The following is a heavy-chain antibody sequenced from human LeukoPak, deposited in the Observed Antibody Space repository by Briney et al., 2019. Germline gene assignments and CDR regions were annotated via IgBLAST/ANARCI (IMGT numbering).Heavy chain of an antibody. CDR3: ARGATDTTRWFDP. Sequence: GGSLRLSCAASGFTFSSYSMNWVRQAPGKGLEWVSIISRTSESTFYADSVKGRFTISRDNAKNSLYLQMNGLRADDTATYYCARGATDTTRWFDPWGQGTLVTVSS. CDR2: ISRTSEST. V-gene: IGHV3-21*01. CDR1: GFTFSSYS. J-gene: IGHJ5*02. D-gene: IGHD1-7*01.